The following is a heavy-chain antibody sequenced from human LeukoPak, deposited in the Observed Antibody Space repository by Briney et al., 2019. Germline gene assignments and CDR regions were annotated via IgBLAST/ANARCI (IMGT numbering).Heavy chain of an antibody. CDR2: ISSSSSTI. J-gene: IGHJ6*02. Sequence: GGSLRLSCAASGFTFSSYSMNWVRQAPGKGLEWVSYISSSSSTIYYADSVKGRFTISRDNAKNSLYLQMNSLRAEDTAVYYCAREGIVVVPAAKGYYYYGMDVWGQGTTVTVSS. D-gene: IGHD2-2*01. V-gene: IGHV3-48*01. CDR1: GFTFSSYS. CDR3: AREGIVVVPAAKGYYYYGMDV.